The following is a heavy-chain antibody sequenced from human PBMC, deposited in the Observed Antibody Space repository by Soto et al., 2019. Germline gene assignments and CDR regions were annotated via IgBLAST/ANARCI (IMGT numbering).Heavy chain of an antibody. CDR1: GGSISSYY. CDR2: IYYSGST. V-gene: IGHV4-59*01. CDR3: ARRYGSAFDF. Sequence: SETLSLTYTVSGGSISSYYWSWIRQPPGKGLEWIGYIYYSGSTNYNPSLKSRVTISVDTSKNQFSLKLSSVTAADTAVYYCARRYGSAFDFWGQGTMVTVSS. J-gene: IGHJ3*01. D-gene: IGHD3-10*01.